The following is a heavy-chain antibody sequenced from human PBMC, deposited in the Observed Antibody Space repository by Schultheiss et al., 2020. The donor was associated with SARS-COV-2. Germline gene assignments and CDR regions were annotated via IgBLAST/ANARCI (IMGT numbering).Heavy chain of an antibody. CDR2: IYHSGST. J-gene: IGHJ4*02. CDR1: GGSISSSSYY. V-gene: IGHV4-39*07. D-gene: IGHD4-17*01. Sequence: SQTLSLTCTVSGGSISSSSYYWGWIRQPPGKGLEWIGSIYHSGSTYYNPSLKSRVTISVDTSKNQFSLRLSSVTAADTAVYYCASALMTTVTGFDYWGQGTLVTVSS. CDR3: ASALMTTVTGFDY.